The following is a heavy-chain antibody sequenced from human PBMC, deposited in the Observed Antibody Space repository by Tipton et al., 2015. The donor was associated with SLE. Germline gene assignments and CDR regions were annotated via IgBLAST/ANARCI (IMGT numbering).Heavy chain of an antibody. CDR3: ARASIAANPGY. J-gene: IGHJ4*02. V-gene: IGHV3-7*04. Sequence: GSLRLSCAASGFTFSSYWMSWVRQAPGKGLEWVANIKQDGSEKYYADSVKGRFTISRDNAKNSLYLQMNSLRAEDTAVYYCARASIAANPGYWGQGTLVTVSS. D-gene: IGHD6-6*01. CDR1: GFTFSSYW. CDR2: IKQDGSEK.